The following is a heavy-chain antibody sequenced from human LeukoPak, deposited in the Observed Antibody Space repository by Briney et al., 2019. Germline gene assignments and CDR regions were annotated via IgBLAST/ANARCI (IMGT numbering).Heavy chain of an antibody. CDR2: IYPGDSDT. CDR3: ARQSSFTMVRGVYPYNWFDP. D-gene: IGHD3-10*01. CDR1: GYSFTSYW. V-gene: IGHV5-51*01. Sequence: GESLKISCKGSGYSFTSYWIGCVRQMPGKGLEWMGIIYPGDSDTRYSPSFQGQVTISADKSISNAYLQWSSLKASDTAMYYCARQSSFTMVRGVYPYNWFDPWGQGTLVTVSS. J-gene: IGHJ5*02.